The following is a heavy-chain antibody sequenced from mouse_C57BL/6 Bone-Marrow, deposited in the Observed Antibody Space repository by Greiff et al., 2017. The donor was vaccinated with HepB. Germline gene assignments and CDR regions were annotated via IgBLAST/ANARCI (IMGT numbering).Heavy chain of an antibody. Sequence: EVNVVESGGGLVQPGGSLKLSCAASGFTFSDYYMYWVRQTPEKRLEWVAYISNGGGSTYYPDTVKGRFTISRDNAKNTLYLQMSRLKSEDTAMYYCARQSYYYGSSWDWFAYWGQGTLVTVSA. CDR1: GFTFSDYY. CDR2: ISNGGGST. D-gene: IGHD1-1*01. CDR3: ARQSYYYGSSWDWFAY. V-gene: IGHV5-12*01. J-gene: IGHJ3*01.